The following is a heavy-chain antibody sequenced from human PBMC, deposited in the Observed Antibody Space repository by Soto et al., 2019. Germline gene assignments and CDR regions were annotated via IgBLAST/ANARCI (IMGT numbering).Heavy chain of an antibody. CDR1: GYTFTSYV. J-gene: IGHJ6*02. CDR3: ARDWGIAVAADYYGMDV. V-gene: IGHV1-18*01. D-gene: IGHD6-19*01. Sequence: ALVKVSCKASGYTFTSYVISWVRQAPGQGLEWMGWISAYNGNTNYAQKLQGRVTMTTDTSTSTAYMELRSLRSDDTAVYYCARDWGIAVAADYYGMDVWGQGTTVTVSS. CDR2: ISAYNGNT.